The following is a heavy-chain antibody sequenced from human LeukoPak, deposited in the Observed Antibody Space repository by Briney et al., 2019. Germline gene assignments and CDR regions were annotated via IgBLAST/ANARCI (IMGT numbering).Heavy chain of an antibody. CDR3: AKDIRGSLPDY. V-gene: IGHV3-43*01. CDR1: GFTFDDYT. CDR2: ISWDGGST. Sequence: GGTLRLSCAASGFTFDDYTMHWVRQAPGKGLEWVSLISWDGGSTYYADSVKGRFTISRDNSKNSLYLQMNSLRTEDTALYYCAKDIRGSLPDYWGQGTLVTVSS. J-gene: IGHJ4*02. D-gene: IGHD1-26*01.